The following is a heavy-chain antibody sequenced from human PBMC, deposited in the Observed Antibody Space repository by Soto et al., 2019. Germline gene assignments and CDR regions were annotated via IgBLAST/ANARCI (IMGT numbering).Heavy chain of an antibody. J-gene: IGHJ5*02. D-gene: IGHD2-21*02. CDR1: GYSFTSYW. Sequence: GESLKISCKGSGYSFTSYWIGGVRQMPGKGLEWMGIIYPGDSDTRYSPSFQGQVTISADKSISTAYLQMNSLRAEDTAVYYCAKGLITVVTPAYNWFDPWGQGTLVTVSS. CDR2: IYPGDSDT. CDR3: AKGLITVVTPAYNWFDP. V-gene: IGHV5-51*01.